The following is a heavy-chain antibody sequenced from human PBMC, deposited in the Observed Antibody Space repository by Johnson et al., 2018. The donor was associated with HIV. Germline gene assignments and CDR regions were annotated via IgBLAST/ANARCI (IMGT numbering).Heavy chain of an antibody. V-gene: IGHV3-33*03. CDR1: GFTFGNYA. D-gene: IGHD5-24*01. CDR3: AIDTREWQLRGWEDFDI. J-gene: IGHJ3*02. CDR2: IWSDGSNK. Sequence: QVQLVESGGGVVQPGGSLRLSCAASGFTFGNYAMHWVRQHPGEGLEWVAVIWSDGSNKYYAASVKGRFTVSRDNSKNTLYLQMSNLRADDTAVYYCAIDTREWQLRGWEDFDIWGQGTVVTVSS.